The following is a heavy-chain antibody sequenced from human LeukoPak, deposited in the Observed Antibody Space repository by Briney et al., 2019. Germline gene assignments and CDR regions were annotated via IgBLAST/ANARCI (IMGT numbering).Heavy chain of an antibody. CDR1: GYSFTSYH. CDR3: ARDLGDTTIAH. J-gene: IGHJ4*02. CDR2: INPSGGTT. D-gene: IGHD5-18*01. V-gene: IGHV1-46*01. Sequence: ASVKVSCKASGYSFTSYHMQWVRQAPGQGLEWMGLINPSGGTTSYAQKFQGRLTVTRDTPTSTVYMELSSLTSEDTAIYYCARDLGDTTIAHWGQGTLVSVSS.